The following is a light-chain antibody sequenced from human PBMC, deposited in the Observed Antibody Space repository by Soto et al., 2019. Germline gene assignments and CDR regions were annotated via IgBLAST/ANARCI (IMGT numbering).Light chain of an antibody. CDR3: QQYNSYPS. CDR2: KAS. J-gene: IGKJ4*01. CDR1: QSISSW. V-gene: IGKV1-5*03. Sequence: DIQMTQYPSTLSASVGDRVTITCRASQSISSWLAWYQQKPGKAPKLLIYKASSLESGVPSRFSGSGSRTEFTLTISSLQPDDFATYYCQQYNSYPSFGGGTKVEIK.